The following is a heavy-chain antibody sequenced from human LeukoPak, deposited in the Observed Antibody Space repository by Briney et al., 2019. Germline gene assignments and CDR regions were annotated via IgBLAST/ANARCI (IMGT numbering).Heavy chain of an antibody. J-gene: IGHJ4*02. CDR3: AKTPRYCSGTSCYAGYFDC. Sequence: GGSLRLSCAASGFTFGNYWINWVRQAPGKGLVWVSRVHSDGSITNYADSVKGRFSISRDSAKNTLYLQMSSLRSEDTAVYYCAKTPRYCSGTSCYAGYFDCWGQGTLVTVSS. CDR2: VHSDGSIT. V-gene: IGHV3-74*01. CDR1: GFTFGNYW. D-gene: IGHD2-2*01.